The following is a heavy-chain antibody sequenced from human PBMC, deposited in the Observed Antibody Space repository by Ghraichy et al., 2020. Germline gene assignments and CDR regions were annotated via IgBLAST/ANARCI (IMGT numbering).Heavy chain of an antibody. CDR2: IIPILGIA. D-gene: IGHD4-23*01. Sequence: SVKVSCKASGGTFSSYTISWVRQAPGQGLEWMGRIIPILGIANYAQKFQGRVTITADKSTSTAYMELSSLRSEDTAVYYCASSTVVTPGYYYGMDVWGQGTTVTVSS. V-gene: IGHV1-69*02. CDR3: ASSTVVTPGYYYGMDV. CDR1: GGTFSSYT. J-gene: IGHJ6*02.